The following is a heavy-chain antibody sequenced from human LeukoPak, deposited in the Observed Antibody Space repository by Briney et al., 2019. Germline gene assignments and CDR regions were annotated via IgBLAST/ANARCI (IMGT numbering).Heavy chain of an antibody. D-gene: IGHD3-3*01. V-gene: IGHV4-59*05. J-gene: IGHJ4*02. CDR1: GGSISSYY. Sequence: SETLSLTCTVSGGSISSYYWSWIRQPPGKGLEWIGSIYYSGSTYYNPSLKSRVTISVDTSKNQFSLKLSSVTAADTAVYYCATRASRGYDFWSGYYTQFYFDYWGQGTLVTVSS. CDR2: IYYSGST. CDR3: ATRASRGYDFWSGYYTQFYFDY.